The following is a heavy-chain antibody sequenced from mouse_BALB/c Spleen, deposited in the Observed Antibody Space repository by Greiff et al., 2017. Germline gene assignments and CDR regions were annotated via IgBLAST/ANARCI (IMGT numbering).Heavy chain of an antibody. D-gene: IGHD2-2*01. J-gene: IGHJ1*01. CDR2: IWAGGST. CDR1: GFSLTSYG. Sequence: QVQLKESGPCLVAPSQSLSITCTVSGFSLTSYGVHWVRQPPGKGLEWLGVIWAGGSTNYNSALMSRLSISKDNSKSQVFLKMNSLQTDDTAMYYCARVPGYDGYCDVWGAGTTVTVSS. V-gene: IGHV2-9*02. CDR3: ARVPGYDGYCDV.